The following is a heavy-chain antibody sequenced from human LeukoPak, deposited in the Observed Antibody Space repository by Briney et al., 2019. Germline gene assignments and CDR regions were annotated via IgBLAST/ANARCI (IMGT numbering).Heavy chain of an antibody. CDR3: ARAVRYSSDWGLKPTDAFDI. Sequence: SVKVSCKASGGTFSSYAISWVRQAPGQGLEWMGGIIPIFGTANYAQKFQGRVTITTDESTSTAYMELSSLRSEDTAVYYCARAVRYSSDWGLKPTDAFDIWGQGTMVTVSS. V-gene: IGHV1-69*05. CDR1: GGTFSSYA. J-gene: IGHJ3*02. D-gene: IGHD6-19*01. CDR2: IIPIFGTA.